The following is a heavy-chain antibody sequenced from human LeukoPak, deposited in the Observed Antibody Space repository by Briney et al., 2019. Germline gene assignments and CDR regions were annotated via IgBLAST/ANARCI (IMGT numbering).Heavy chain of an antibody. Sequence: PSETLSLTCTVSGGSISSYYWSWIRQPPGKGLDWIGYIFYTGSTNYNPSLKSRVTISVDTPKNQFSLKLSSVTAADTAVYYCARLAMVRGVINWFDPWGQGTLVTVSS. D-gene: IGHD3-10*01. V-gene: IGHV4-59*12. CDR2: IFYTGST. J-gene: IGHJ5*02. CDR1: GGSISSYY. CDR3: ARLAMVRGVINWFDP.